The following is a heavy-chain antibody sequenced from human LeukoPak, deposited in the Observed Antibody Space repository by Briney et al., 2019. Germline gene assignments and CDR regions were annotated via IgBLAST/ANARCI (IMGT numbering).Heavy chain of an antibody. CDR2: IYCSGST. V-gene: IGHV4-61*01. CDR3: AREGNIIRFLND. CDR1: GGSVSSGSYY. Sequence: SETLSLTCTVSGGSVSSGSYYWSWIRQPPGKGLEWIGYIYCSGSTNYNPSLKSRVTMSVDTSKNQFSLKLTSVTAADAAVYYCAREGNIIRFLNDWGQGTLVTVSS. J-gene: IGHJ4*02. D-gene: IGHD3-3*01.